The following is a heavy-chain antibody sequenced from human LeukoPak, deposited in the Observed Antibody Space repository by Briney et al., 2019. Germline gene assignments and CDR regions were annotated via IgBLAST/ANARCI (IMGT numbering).Heavy chain of an antibody. CDR2: ISSSSYI. D-gene: IGHD3-22*01. V-gene: IGHV3-21*01. CDR3: ARDGYYYDSSGYYQEAFDI. CDR1: GFTFSSYS. Sequence: GGSLRLSCAASGFTFSSYSMNWVRQAPGKGLEWVSSISSSSYIYYADSVKGRFTISRDNAKNSLYLQMNSLRAEDTAVYYCARDGYYYDSSGYYQEAFDIWGQGTMVTVSS. J-gene: IGHJ3*02.